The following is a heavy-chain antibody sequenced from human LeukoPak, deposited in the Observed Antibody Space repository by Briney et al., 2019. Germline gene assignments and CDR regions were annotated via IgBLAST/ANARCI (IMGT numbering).Heavy chain of an antibody. D-gene: IGHD6-19*01. CDR1: GFTFDDYA. CDR2: ISWNSGSI. V-gene: IGHV3-9*01. Sequence: PGGSLRLSCAASGFTFDDYAMHWVRQAPGKGLEWVSDISWNSGSIGYADSVKGRFTISRDNAKNSLYLQMNSLRAEDTALYYCAKDKGIAVAGKYFQHWGQGTLVTVSS. CDR3: AKDKGIAVAGKYFQH. J-gene: IGHJ1*01.